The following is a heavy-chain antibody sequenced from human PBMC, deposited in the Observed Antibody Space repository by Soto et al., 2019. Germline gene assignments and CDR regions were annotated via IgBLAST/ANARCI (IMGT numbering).Heavy chain of an antibody. D-gene: IGHD2-15*01. J-gene: IGHJ4*02. CDR3: AKEEMKVDDY. Sequence: EVQLLESGGGLVQPGGSLRLSCAASGLTFSTYAMSWVRQAPGKGLEWVSGISGSGGTTYYTDSVKGRFTISRDNSKNTLYLQMNSLRAEDTAVYYCAKEEMKVDDYWGQGTLVTVSS. V-gene: IGHV3-23*01. CDR1: GLTFSTYA. CDR2: ISGSGGTT.